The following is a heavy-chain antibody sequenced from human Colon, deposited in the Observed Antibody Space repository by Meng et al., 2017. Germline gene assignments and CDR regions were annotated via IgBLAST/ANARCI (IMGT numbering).Heavy chain of an antibody. V-gene: IGHV3-74*01. Sequence: GGSLRLSCAASGFTFSTYWMHWVRQVPGKGLVWVSRVSGDGSSITYAGFVKGRFTISRDNAKNTLYLQMNSLRADDTAVYYCTRGKGLGNVHGYFDDWGQGTLVTVSS. D-gene: IGHD7-27*01. J-gene: IGHJ4*02. CDR2: VSGDGSSI. CDR1: GFTFSTYW. CDR3: TRGKGLGNVHGYFDD.